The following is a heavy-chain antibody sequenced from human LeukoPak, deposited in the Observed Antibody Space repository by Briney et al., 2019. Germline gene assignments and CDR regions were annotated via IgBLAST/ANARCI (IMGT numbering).Heavy chain of an antibody. CDR2: IYTSGST. V-gene: IGHV4-39*07. D-gene: IGHD3-10*01. CDR3: AKPSNYYGSATDAFDF. CDR1: GGSISSSAYH. Sequence: PSETLSLTCTVSGGSISSSAYHWGWIRQPPGKGLEWIGRIYTSGSTYYNPSLKSRVTISVDTSKNHFSLKLNSVTAADTAVYYCAKPSNYYGSATDAFDFWGQGTMVTVSS. J-gene: IGHJ3*01.